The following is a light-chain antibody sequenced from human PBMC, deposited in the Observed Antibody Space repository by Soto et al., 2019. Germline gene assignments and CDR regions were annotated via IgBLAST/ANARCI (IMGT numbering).Light chain of an antibody. Sequence: QSVLTQPPSVSGAPGQRVTISCTGSSSNIGAGYDVHWYQQLPGTAPKLLIYGNSNRPSGVPDRFSGSKSGNTASLTVSGLQAEDEADYYCNSYAGSPYVFGTGTKVTVL. V-gene: IGLV1-40*01. CDR1: SSNIGAGYD. CDR3: NSYAGSPYV. CDR2: GNS. J-gene: IGLJ1*01.